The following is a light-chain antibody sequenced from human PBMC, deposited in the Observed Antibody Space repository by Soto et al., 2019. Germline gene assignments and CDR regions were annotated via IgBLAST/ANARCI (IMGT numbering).Light chain of an antibody. J-gene: IGKJ1*01. CDR1: QSVGSNC. V-gene: IGKV3-20*01. CDR2: GAS. CDR3: QQYDSSQRT. Sequence: EIVLTQSPGTLSLSPGDRATLSCRASQSVGSNCLAWYQQKSGQSPRLLIYGASFRASGIPDRFSGSGSGTDFTLIIRRREPEDFAMYFCQQYDSSQRTFGQGTKVEIK.